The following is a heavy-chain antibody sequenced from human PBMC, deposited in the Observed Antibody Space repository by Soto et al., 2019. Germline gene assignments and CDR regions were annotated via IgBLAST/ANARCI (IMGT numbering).Heavy chain of an antibody. CDR1: GFTVSNMY. D-gene: IGHD6-19*01. CDR3: AASLDHRLAADY. V-gene: IGHV3-53*01. J-gene: IGHJ4*02. CDR2: IYTGGTT. Sequence: GGSLRLSCAASGFTVSNMYMTWVRQAPGKGLDWVSVIYTGGTTYYADSVKGRFTISRDTSENTLYLEMNSLGVEDTAVYYCAASLDHRLAADYWDPGTLVTVPQ.